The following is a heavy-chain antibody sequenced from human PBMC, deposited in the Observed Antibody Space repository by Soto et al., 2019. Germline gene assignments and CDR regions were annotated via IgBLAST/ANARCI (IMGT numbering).Heavy chain of an antibody. CDR1: GGTFSSYA. D-gene: IGHD2-2*01. Sequence: ASVKVSFKASGGTFSSYAISWVRQAPGQGLEWMGGIIPIFGTANYAQKFQGRVTITADESTSTAYMELSSLRSEDTAVYYCAREYCSSTSCHPRGYYYGMDVWGQGTTVTVS. V-gene: IGHV1-69*13. CDR3: AREYCSSTSCHPRGYYYGMDV. CDR2: IIPIFGTA. J-gene: IGHJ6*02.